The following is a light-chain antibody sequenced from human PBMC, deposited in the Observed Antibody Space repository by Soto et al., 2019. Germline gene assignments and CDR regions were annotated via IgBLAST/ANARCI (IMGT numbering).Light chain of an antibody. CDR2: AAS. CDR1: QSISNY. CDR3: QQNYTSPET. J-gene: IGKJ1*01. Sequence: DIQMTQSPSSLSASVGDRVTITCRASQSISNYLNWFQHKPGNPPKLLIYAASILQGGVPSRFSVRGSGTDFNLTISSLQPEDFATYYYQQNYTSPETFGQGTKVEIK. V-gene: IGKV1-39*01.